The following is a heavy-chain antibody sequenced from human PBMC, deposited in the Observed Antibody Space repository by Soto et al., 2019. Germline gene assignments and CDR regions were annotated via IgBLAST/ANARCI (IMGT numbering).Heavy chain of an antibody. V-gene: IGHV1-69*13. D-gene: IGHD2-21*02. CDR3: ARSPHYCGADCYQLAYFDY. Sequence: ASVKVSCKASGGTFSSYAISWVRQAPGQGLEWMGGIIPIFGTANYAQKFQGRVTITADESTSTAYMELSSLRSEDTAVYYCARSPHYCGADCYQLAYFDYWGQGTLVTVSS. CDR1: GGTFSSYA. J-gene: IGHJ4*02. CDR2: IIPIFGTA.